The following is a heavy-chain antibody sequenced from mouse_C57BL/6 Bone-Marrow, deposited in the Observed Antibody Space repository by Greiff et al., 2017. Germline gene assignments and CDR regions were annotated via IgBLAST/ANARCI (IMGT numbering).Heavy chain of an antibody. CDR2: IYPGSGST. J-gene: IGHJ2*01. V-gene: IGHV1-55*01. CDR1: GYNFTSYW. CDR3: AKTAQVPFDD. D-gene: IGHD3-2*02. Sequence: QVQLQQPGAELVKPGASVKMSCKASGYNFTSYWITWVKQRPGQGLEWIGDIYPGSGSTNYNEKFKSKATLTVDTSSSTADMQLSSLTSDDSAVYYCAKTAQVPFDDWGQGTTLTVSS.